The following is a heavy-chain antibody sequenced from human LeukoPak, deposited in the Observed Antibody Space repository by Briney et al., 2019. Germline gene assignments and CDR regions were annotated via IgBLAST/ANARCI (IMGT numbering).Heavy chain of an antibody. Sequence: PSETLSLTCTASGVSISSYIGNWVRRPPGKGLEWIGYIYYSGSTNYNPSLKNRVTISVDTSKNQFSLKLSSVTAADTAVYYCAGIAVAGPDYYYYYGMDVWGQGTTVTVS. CDR2: IYYSGST. D-gene: IGHD6-19*01. V-gene: IGHV4-59*01. CDR1: GVSISSYI. CDR3: AGIAVAGPDYYYYYGMDV. J-gene: IGHJ6*02.